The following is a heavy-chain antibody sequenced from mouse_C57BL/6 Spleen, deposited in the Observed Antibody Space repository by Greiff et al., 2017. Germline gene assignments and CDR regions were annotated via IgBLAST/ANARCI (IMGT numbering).Heavy chain of an antibody. V-gene: IGHV1-85*01. D-gene: IGHD2-4*01. CDR2: IYPRDGST. Sequence: QVQLQQSGPELVKPGASVKLSCKASGYTFTSYDINWVKQRPGQGLEWIGWIYPRDGSTKYNEKFKGKATLTVDTSSSTAYMELHSLTSEDSAVYFCARGGGLRRPVYYAMDYWGQGTSVTVSS. J-gene: IGHJ4*01. CDR3: ARGGGLRRPVYYAMDY. CDR1: GYTFTSYD.